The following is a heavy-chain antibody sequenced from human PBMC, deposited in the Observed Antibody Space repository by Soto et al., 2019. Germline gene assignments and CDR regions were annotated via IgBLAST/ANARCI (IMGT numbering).Heavy chain of an antibody. J-gene: IGHJ4*02. D-gene: IGHD3-16*01. Sequence: EVQLLESGGRLVQPGGSLRLSCAASGFTFSSYAMRWVRQAPGKGLEWVSAISGSGDSTYYADSVKGRFTISRDNSKNTLYLQMNSLRAEDTAVYYCAKRGIGAYFDYWGQGTLVTVSS. CDR2: ISGSGDST. V-gene: IGHV3-23*01. CDR1: GFTFSSYA. CDR3: AKRGIGAYFDY.